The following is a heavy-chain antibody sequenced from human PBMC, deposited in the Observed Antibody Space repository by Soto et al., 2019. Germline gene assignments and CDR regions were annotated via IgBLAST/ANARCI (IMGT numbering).Heavy chain of an antibody. CDR3: ARSYSSSPPYYYYYMDV. D-gene: IGHD6-6*01. CDR2: INPNSGGT. V-gene: IGHV1-2*04. CDR1: GYTFTGYY. Sequence: ASVKVSCKASGYTFTGYYMHWVRQAPGQGLEWMGWINPNSGGTNYAQKFQGWVTMTRDTSISTAYMELSRLRSDDTAVYYCARSYSSSPPYYYYYMDVWGKGTTVTSP. J-gene: IGHJ6*03.